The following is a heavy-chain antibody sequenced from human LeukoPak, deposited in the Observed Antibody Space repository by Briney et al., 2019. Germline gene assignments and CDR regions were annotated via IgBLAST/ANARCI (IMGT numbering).Heavy chain of an antibody. CDR3: ARDEADEKQWAPYYMDV. V-gene: IGHV1-2*02. CDR2: INPNSGAT. CDR1: GYTFTTNY. J-gene: IGHJ6*03. D-gene: IGHD6-19*01. Sequence: ASVKVSCKASGYTFTTNYMHWVRQAPGQGLEWMGYINPNSGATNYAQKFQGRVTMTRDTSINTAYMELSRLKSDDTAVYYCARDEADEKQWAPYYMDVWGKGTTVTVSS.